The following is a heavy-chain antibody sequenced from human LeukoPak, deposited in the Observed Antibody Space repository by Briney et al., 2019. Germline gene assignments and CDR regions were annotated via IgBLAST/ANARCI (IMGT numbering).Heavy chain of an antibody. J-gene: IGHJ3*02. V-gene: IGHV3-15*01. Sequence: PGGSLRLSCAASGFTFSNAWMSWVRQAPGKGLEWVGRIKSKTDGGTTDYAAPVKGRFTISRDDSKNTLYLQMNSLKTEDTAVYYCTTGPVVVITREIWGQGTMVTVSS. D-gene: IGHD3-22*01. CDR3: TTGPVVVITREI. CDR2: IKSKTDGGTT. CDR1: GFTFSNAW.